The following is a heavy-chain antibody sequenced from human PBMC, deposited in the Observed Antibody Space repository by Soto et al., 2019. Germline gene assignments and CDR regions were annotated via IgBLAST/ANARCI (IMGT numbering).Heavy chain of an antibody. J-gene: IGHJ4*02. D-gene: IGHD2-15*01. V-gene: IGHV4-61*01. Sequence: PAETLSLTCTVSAGSISGGYYYWSWLRQPPGKGLEWIGYIYYSGSTNYNPSLKSRVTISVDTSKNQFSLKLSSVTAADTAVYYCARHCSGGSCYSGNFDYWGQGTLVTV. CDR3: ARHCSGGSCYSGNFDY. CDR2: IYYSGST. CDR1: AGSISGGYYY.